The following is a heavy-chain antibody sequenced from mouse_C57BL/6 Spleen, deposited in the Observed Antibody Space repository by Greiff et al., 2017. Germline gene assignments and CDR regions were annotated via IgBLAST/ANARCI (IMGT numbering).Heavy chain of an antibody. CDR1: GYTFTSYT. CDR2: INPSSGYT. J-gene: IGHJ4*01. CDR3: ARGGGYAMDD. Sequence: QVQLKESGAELVRPGASVKMSCKASGYTFTSYTMHWVKQRPGQGLEWIGNINPSSGYTKYNQKFKDKATLTADKSSSTAYMQLSSLTSEDSAVYYCARGGGYAMDDWGQGTSVTVAS. V-gene: IGHV1-4*01.